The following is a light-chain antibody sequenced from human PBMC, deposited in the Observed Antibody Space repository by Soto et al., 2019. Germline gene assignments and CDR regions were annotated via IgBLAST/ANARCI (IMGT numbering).Light chain of an antibody. CDR2: AAS. CDR3: QQVNDIPLT. J-gene: IGKJ3*01. V-gene: IGKV1-12*01. CDR1: QDVRTW. Sequence: IQMTQSPSSVSASIGDRVTLTCRASQDVRTWLAWYQQKPGRAPKLLIHAASRLQSGVPSRFSGSGSGTDFTLTISSLQPDDLGTYYCQQVNDIPLTFGPGTKVDIK.